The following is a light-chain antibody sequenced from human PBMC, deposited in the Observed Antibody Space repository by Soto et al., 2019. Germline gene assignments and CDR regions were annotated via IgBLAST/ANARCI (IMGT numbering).Light chain of an antibody. V-gene: IGKV1-33*01. Sequence: DIQMPQSPSSLSASVGDRVTITYQASQNISNFLNWYHQTPGKAPRLLIYDVSSLQPGSASRLRGRGPGPEFSFAINSFRPEDIGTSYCQQYDKRPVTLGGGTKVLIK. J-gene: IGKJ4*02. CDR3: QQYDKRPVT. CDR2: DVS. CDR1: QNISNF.